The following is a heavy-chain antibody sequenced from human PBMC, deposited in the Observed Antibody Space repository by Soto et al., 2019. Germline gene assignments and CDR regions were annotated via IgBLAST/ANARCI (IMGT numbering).Heavy chain of an antibody. D-gene: IGHD6-13*01. CDR3: ARDRAAADYYYYGMDV. Sequence: PGGSLRLSCAASGFTFSSYGMHWVRQAPGKGLEWVAVIWYDGSNKYYADSVEGRFTISRDNSKNTLYLQMNSLRAEDTAVYYCARDRAAADYYYYGMDVWGQGTTVTVSS. CDR1: GFTFSSYG. J-gene: IGHJ6*02. V-gene: IGHV3-33*01. CDR2: IWYDGSNK.